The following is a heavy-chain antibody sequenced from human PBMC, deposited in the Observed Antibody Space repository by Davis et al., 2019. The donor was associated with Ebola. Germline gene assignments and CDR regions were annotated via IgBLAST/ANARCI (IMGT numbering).Heavy chain of an antibody. CDR3: AKDTSNIWFDI. Sequence: GESLKISCAASGFVFRNYVMSWVRQAPGKGLEWFSTLRTSADTYYADSVKGRFTISRDNSKNTLYLQMNGLRVEDTAIYYCAKDTSNIWFDIWGQGTNVTVSS. D-gene: IGHD1-26*01. J-gene: IGHJ3*02. CDR2: LRTSADT. CDR1: GFVFRNYV. V-gene: IGHV3-23*01.